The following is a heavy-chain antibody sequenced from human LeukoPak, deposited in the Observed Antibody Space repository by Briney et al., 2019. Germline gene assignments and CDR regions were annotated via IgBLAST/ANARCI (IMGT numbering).Heavy chain of an antibody. CDR3: ARGQYEYYFDY. Sequence: SETLSLTCTVSGGSISSSSYYWRWIRQPPGKGLEWIGSIYYSGSTYYNPSLKSRVTISVDTSKNQFSLKLSSVTAADTAVYYCARGQYEYYFDYWGQGTLVTVSS. V-gene: IGHV4-39*07. CDR2: IYYSGST. CDR1: GGSISSSSYY. J-gene: IGHJ4*02. D-gene: IGHD2-8*01.